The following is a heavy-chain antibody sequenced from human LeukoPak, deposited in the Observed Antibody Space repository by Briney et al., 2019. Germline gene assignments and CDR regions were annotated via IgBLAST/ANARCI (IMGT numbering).Heavy chain of an antibody. CDR1: GFTFSGYA. CDR2: IYSGGNT. CDR3: ARAFQYGSGSYPYSL. D-gene: IGHD3-10*01. Sequence: PGGSLRLSCAASGFTFSGYAMSWVRQAPGKGLEWVSVIYSGGNTNYADSVKGRFIIFRDNLKNTLFLQMNSLRAEDTAVYYCARAFQYGSGSYPYSLWGQGTLVTVSS. V-gene: IGHV3-66*01. J-gene: IGHJ4*02.